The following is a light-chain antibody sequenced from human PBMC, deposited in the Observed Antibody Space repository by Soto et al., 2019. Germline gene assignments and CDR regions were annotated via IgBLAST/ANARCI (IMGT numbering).Light chain of an antibody. CDR2: DVN. Sequence: QSALTQPRSVSGSPGQSVTISCTGTSSDVGAYDHVSWYQQHPGKAPKLMIHDVNQRPSGVPDRLSGSKSGNTASLTISGRQAEDEAEYYCCSFAAMSGYVFGTGTKVTVL. CDR1: SSDVGAYDH. V-gene: IGLV2-11*01. CDR3: CSFAAMSGYV. J-gene: IGLJ1*01.